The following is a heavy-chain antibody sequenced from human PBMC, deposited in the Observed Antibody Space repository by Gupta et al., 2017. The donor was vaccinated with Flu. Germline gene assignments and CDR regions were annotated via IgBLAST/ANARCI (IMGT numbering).Heavy chain of an antibody. CDR3: AKDWALNYYDGSGYYYDY. CDR2: ISNSGGGT. Sequence: EVQLLESGGGLVQPGGSLRLSCAGSGFTFRNFAISWVRQSPGKGLEWVSVISNSGGGTYYADSVEGRFTIFRDNSRDTVYLQMNSLRAEDTAVYYCAKDWALNYYDGSGYYYDYWGQGTLVTVSS. CDR1: GFTFRNFA. D-gene: IGHD3-22*01. V-gene: IGHV3-23*01. J-gene: IGHJ4*02.